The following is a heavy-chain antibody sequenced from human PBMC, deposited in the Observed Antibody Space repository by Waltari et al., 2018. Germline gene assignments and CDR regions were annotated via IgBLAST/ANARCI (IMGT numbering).Heavy chain of an antibody. CDR3: ARVGWEHQAFDY. D-gene: IGHD1-26*01. CDR2: IYHSGST. J-gene: IGHJ4*02. V-gene: IGHV4-38-2*01. CDR1: GYSISRGYY. Sequence: QVQLQESGPGLVKPSETLSLTCAVSGYSISRGYYWGWIRQPPGKGLEWIGSIYHSGSTDNNPSLKGRVTRSVDTSKNQFALKLSSVTAADTAVYYWARVGWEHQAFDYWGQGTLVTVSS.